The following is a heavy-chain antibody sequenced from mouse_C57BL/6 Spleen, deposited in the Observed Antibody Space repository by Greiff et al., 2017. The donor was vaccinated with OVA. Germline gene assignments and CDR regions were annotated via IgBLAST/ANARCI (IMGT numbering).Heavy chain of an antibody. J-gene: IGHJ4*01. V-gene: IGHV2-5*01. Sequence: VHLVESGPGLVQPSQSLSITCTVSGFSLTSYGVHWVRQSPGKGLEWLGVIWRGGSTDYNAAFMSRLSITKDNSKSQVFFKMNSLQADDTAIYYCAKRYYYGSSPYYYAMDYWGQGTSVTVSS. CDR3: AKRYYYGSSPYYYAMDY. CDR1: GFSLTSYG. D-gene: IGHD1-1*01. CDR2: IWRGGST.